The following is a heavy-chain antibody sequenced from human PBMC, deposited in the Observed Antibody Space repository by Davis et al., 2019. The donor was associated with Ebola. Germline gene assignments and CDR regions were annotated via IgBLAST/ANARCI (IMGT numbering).Heavy chain of an antibody. CDR2: IIPILGIA. J-gene: IGHJ4*02. D-gene: IGHD3-3*01. V-gene: IGHV1-69*04. CDR3: ATAWVLEWLLH. Sequence: SVKVSCKASGGTFSSYAINWVRQAPGQGLEWMGRIIPILGIANYAQKFQGRVTITADKSTSTAYMELSRLRSEDTAVYYCATAWVLEWLLHWGQGTLVTVSS. CDR1: GGTFSSYA.